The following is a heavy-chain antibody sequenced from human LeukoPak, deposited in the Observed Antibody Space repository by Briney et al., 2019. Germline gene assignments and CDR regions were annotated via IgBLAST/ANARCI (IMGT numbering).Heavy chain of an antibody. Sequence: GGSLRLSCAASRFNFDDYGMHWVRQAPGKGLEWVSGISWNSDTIGYADSVKGRFTISRDNAKISLYLQMNSLRTDDTALYYCVKDIGARLRSCGGDCYLATWGLGTLVIVSS. CDR3: VKDIGARLRSCGGDCYLAT. V-gene: IGHV3-9*01. D-gene: IGHD2-21*02. CDR1: RFNFDDYG. CDR2: ISWNSDTI. J-gene: IGHJ4*02.